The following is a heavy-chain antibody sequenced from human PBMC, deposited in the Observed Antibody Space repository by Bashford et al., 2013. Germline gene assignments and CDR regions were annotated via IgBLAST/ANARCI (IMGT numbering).Heavy chain of an antibody. CDR2: IIPILGIA. D-gene: IGHD1-26*01. CDR1: GGTFSSYA. Sequence: PSVKVSCKASGGTFSSYAISWVRQAPGQGLEWMGRIIPILGIANYAQSLQGRVTMTTDTSTSTAYMELRSLRSDDTAVYYCARDRGRYPDEFDIWGQGTMVTVSS. CDR3: ARDRGRYPDEFDI. J-gene: IGHJ3*02. V-gene: IGHV1-69*04.